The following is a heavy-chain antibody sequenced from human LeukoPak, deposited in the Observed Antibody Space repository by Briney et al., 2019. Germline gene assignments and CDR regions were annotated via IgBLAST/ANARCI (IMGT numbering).Heavy chain of an antibody. CDR3: ARIVVVAASSRWFDP. CDR2: IYYTGSI. D-gene: IGHD2-15*01. V-gene: IGHV4-59*08. CDR1: GGSISNYY. Sequence: SQTLSLTCTVSGGSISNYYWSWIRQPPGKGLEWIGYIYYTGSINYNLSLKSRVTISVDTSKNQFSLKLSSVTAADTAVYYCARIVVVAASSRWFDPWGQGTLVTVSS. J-gene: IGHJ5*02.